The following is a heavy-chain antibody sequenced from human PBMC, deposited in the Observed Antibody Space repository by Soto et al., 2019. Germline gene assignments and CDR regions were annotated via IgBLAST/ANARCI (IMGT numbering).Heavy chain of an antibody. Sequence: QVQLQESGPGLGKPSQTLSLTCTVSCVSISSGGYYWSWIRQHQGKGLEWIGYIYYSGSTYYNPSPKSRVTISVDTSKNQFSLKLSSVTAADTAVYYCARRGDQKGYFDLWGRGTLVTVSS. J-gene: IGHJ2*01. V-gene: IGHV4-31*03. CDR2: IYYSGST. D-gene: IGHD2-21*02. CDR3: ARRGDQKGYFDL. CDR1: CVSISSGGYY.